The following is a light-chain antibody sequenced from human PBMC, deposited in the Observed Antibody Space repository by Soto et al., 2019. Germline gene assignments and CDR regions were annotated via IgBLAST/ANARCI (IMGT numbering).Light chain of an antibody. CDR3: TSYAGSNNRV. J-gene: IGLJ3*02. CDR2: EVT. CDR1: SSDVGAYNY. Sequence: QSALTQPPSASGSPGQSVTISCTGTSSDVGAYNYVSWYQQHPGKAPKLMIYEVTKRPSGVPDRCSGSKSDNTASLTVSGLQAEDEADYYCTSYAGSNNRVFGGGTKLTVL. V-gene: IGLV2-8*01.